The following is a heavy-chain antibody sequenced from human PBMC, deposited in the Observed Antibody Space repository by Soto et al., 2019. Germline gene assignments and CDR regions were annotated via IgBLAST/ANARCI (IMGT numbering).Heavy chain of an antibody. CDR2: IIPIFGTA. V-gene: IGHV1-69*12. Sequence: QVQLVQSGAEVKKPGSSVTVSCKASGGTFSSYTISWVRQAPGQGLEWMGGIIPIFGTANYAQKFQGRVTITADESTSTAYMELSSLRSEDTAVYNCARGNHRLLQLWYFDLWGRGTLVTVSS. CDR3: ARGNHRLLQLWYFDL. D-gene: IGHD5-12*01. J-gene: IGHJ2*01. CDR1: GGTFSSYT.